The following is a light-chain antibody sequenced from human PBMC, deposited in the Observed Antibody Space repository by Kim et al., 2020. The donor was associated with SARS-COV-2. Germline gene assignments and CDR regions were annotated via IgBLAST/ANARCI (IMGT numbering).Light chain of an antibody. CDR3: SSYAGSNNFV. CDR1: SSDVGHYNY. J-gene: IGLJ1*01. Sequence: GQSVTISCTGTSSDVGHYNYVSWYQQHPGKAPKLMIYDVSKRPSVVPDRFSGSKSGNTASLTVSGLQAEDEADYYCSSYAGSNNFVFGTATKVTVL. V-gene: IGLV2-8*01. CDR2: DVS.